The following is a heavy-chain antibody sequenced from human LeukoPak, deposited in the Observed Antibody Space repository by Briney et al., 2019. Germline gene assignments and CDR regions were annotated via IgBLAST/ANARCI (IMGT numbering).Heavy chain of an antibody. J-gene: IGHJ3*02. D-gene: IGHD1-26*01. CDR2: IYYSGST. Sequence: SETPSLTCTVSGGSISSSSYYWGWIRQPPGKGLEWIGSIYYSGSTYYNPSLKSRVTISVDTSKNQFSLKLSSVTAADTAVYYCARGGGATTWAFDIWGQGTMVTVSS. V-gene: IGHV4-39*07. CDR1: GGSISSSSYY. CDR3: ARGGGATTWAFDI.